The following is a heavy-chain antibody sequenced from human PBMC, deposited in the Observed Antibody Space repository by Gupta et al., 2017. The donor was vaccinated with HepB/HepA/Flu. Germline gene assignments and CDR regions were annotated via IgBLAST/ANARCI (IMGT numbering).Heavy chain of an antibody. CDR3: AKDPEAATLPYYFDY. J-gene: IGHJ4*02. CDR1: GFTFSSYA. CDR2: ISGSGGST. V-gene: IGHV3-23*01. Sequence: EVQLLESGGGLVQPGGSLRLSCAASGFTFSSYAMSWVRQAPGKGLEWVSAISGSGGSTYYADSVKGRFTISRDNSKNTLYLQMNSLRAEDTAVYYCAKDPEAATLPYYFDYWGQGTLVTVYS. D-gene: IGHD2-15*01.